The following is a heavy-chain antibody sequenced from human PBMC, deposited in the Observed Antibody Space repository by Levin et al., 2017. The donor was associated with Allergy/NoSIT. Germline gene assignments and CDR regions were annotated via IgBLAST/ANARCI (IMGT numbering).Heavy chain of an antibody. Sequence: SQTLSLPCVVYGGSFRGYYWSWIRQPPGKGLEWIGEINHSGSTNYNPSLKSRVTISVDTSKNQFSLKLRSVTAADTAVYYCARGSDYGDYWGQGTLVTVSS. CDR1: GGSFRGYY. CDR2: INHSGST. J-gene: IGHJ4*02. CDR3: ARGSDYGDY. V-gene: IGHV4-34*01.